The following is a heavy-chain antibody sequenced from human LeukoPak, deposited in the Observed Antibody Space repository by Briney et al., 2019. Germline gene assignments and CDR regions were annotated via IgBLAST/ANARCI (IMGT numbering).Heavy chain of an antibody. CDR2: INSDENGI. CDR1: GFTFNTYS. V-gene: IGHV3-74*01. Sequence: GGSLRLSCAASGFTFNTYSMNWVRQAPGKGLVWVSRINSDENGINYADSVKGRFTISRDNARNTLYLQMNSLRAEDTAVYYCAREGRRGYPFDFWGQGTLVTVSS. CDR3: AREGRRGYPFDF. D-gene: IGHD5-18*01. J-gene: IGHJ4*02.